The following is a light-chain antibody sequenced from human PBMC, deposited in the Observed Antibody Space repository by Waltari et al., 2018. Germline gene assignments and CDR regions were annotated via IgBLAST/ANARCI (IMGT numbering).Light chain of an antibody. V-gene: IGKV4-1*01. CDR2: WAS. CDR3: QQYYSAPNT. Sequence: DIVMTQSPDSLAVSLGEGATINCKSSQSVFHTNNKHYLAWYQQKPGHPPKLLIYWASTRESGVPDRFSGSGSGTDFTLAISSLQAEDVAVYYCQQYYSAPNTFGQGTNVEIK. CDR1: QSVFHTNNKHY. J-gene: IGKJ2*01.